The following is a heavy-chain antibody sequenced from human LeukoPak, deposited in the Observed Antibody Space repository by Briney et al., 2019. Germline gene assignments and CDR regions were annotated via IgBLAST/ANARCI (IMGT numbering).Heavy chain of an antibody. D-gene: IGHD3-3*01. CDR1: GGSFSGYY. CDR2: INHSGST. CDR3: ARGSITIFGNWMDV. J-gene: IGHJ6*04. V-gene: IGHV4-34*01. Sequence: PSETLSLTCAVYGGSFSGYYWSWIRQPPGKGLEWIGEINHSGSTNYNPSLKSRVTISVDTSKNQFSLKLSSVTAADTAVYYCARGSITIFGNWMDVWGKGTTVTVSS.